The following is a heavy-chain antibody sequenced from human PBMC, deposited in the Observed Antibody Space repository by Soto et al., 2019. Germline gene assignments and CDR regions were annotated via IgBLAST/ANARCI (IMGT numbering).Heavy chain of an antibody. Sequence: GDCLNISCEASGYRFTHKWIAWVRQMPGKGLEWLGVIYPLDSYTKYSPSFEGQVTMSVDKSVNTASLLLNSLKASDTAIYFCERVIVPQVSNMGGMDVWGQGTTV. V-gene: IGHV5-51*01. J-gene: IGHJ6*02. CDR1: GYRFTHKW. CDR3: ERVIVPQVSNMGGMDV. CDR2: IYPLDSYT. D-gene: IGHD3-16*01.